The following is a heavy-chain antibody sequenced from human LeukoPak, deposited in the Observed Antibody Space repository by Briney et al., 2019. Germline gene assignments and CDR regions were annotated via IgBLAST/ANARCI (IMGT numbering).Heavy chain of an antibody. J-gene: IGHJ1*01. D-gene: IGHD2-21*02. V-gene: IGHV4-31*03. Sequence: SETLSLTCTVSGGSISSGGYYWSWIRQHPGKGLEWIGYIYYSGSTYYNPSLKSRVTISVDTSKNQFSLKLSSVTAADTAVYYCARGGIGDCGGDCYSEYFQHWGQGTLVTVSS. CDR3: ARGGIGDCGGDCYSEYFQH. CDR1: GGSISSGGYY. CDR2: IYYSGST.